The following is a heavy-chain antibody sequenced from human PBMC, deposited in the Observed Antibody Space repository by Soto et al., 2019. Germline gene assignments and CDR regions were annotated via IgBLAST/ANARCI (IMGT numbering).Heavy chain of an antibody. CDR3: ARGNHRWLPLWYFDL. D-gene: IGHD6-19*01. CDR2: FIPIFGTA. J-gene: IGHJ2*01. V-gene: IGHV1-69*12. CDR1: GGTFSSYT. Sequence: QVQLVQSGAEVKKPGSSVTVSCKASGGTFSSYTISWVRQAPGQGLEWMGGFIPIFGTANYAQKFQGRVTITADQSTSTAYMELSSCRSEDTAVYYCARGNHRWLPLWYFDLWGRGTLVTVSS.